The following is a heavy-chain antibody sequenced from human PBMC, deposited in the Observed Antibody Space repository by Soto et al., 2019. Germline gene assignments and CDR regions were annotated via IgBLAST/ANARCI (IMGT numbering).Heavy chain of an antibody. V-gene: IGHV1-18*01. D-gene: IGHD2-2*01. CDR2: ISAYTDNP. CDR3: ARVLPGAAAWFAP. J-gene: IGHJ5*02. Sequence: QVQLVQSGAEVKKPGASVKVSCKASGYTFTSYGVTWVRQAPGQGLEWMGWISAYTDNPNYAQKFQGRVTMTIETSAATAHMDLRSMTADDTPVYYCARVLPGAAAWFAPWGQGPLVTVSS. CDR1: GYTFTSYG.